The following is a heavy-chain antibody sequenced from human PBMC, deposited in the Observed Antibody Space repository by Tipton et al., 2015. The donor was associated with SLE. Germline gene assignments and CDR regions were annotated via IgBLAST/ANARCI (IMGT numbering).Heavy chain of an antibody. CDR1: GFTFSSYS. J-gene: IGHJ4*02. CDR2: ISSSSSYI. CDR3: ARSILYMVQVFVDY. D-gene: IGHD3-10*01. V-gene: IGHV3-21*01. Sequence: SLRLSCAASGFTFSSYSMNWVRQAPGKGLEWVSSISSSSSYIYYADSVKGRFTISRDNAKNSLYLQMNSLRAEDTAVYYCARSILYMVQVFVDYWGQGTLVTVSS.